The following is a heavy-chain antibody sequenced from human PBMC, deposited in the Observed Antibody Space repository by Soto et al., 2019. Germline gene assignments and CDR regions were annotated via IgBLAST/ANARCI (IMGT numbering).Heavy chain of an antibody. D-gene: IGHD3-9*01. CDR1: GFTIRTYG. CDR2: ISASSGYI. V-gene: IGHV3-21*01. J-gene: IGHJ3*02. CDR3: ARKDWVDAFDI. Sequence: GGSLRLSCEASGFTIRTYGMSFVRQAPGKGLEWVSAISASSGYIYYADSVKGRFTISRDNAKNSLYLQMNSLRAEDTALYYCARKDWVDAFDIWGQGTMVTVSS.